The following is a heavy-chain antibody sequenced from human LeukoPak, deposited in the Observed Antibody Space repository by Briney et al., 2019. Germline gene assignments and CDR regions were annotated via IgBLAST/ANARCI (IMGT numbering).Heavy chain of an antibody. V-gene: IGHV3-7*01. D-gene: IGHD2-15*01. CDR2: IKQDGSDK. Sequence: GGSLRLSCAASGFTFSSYGMSWVRQAPGKGLEWVANIKQDGSDKYYADSVKGRFTISRDNAKNSLYLQMNSLRAEDTAVYYCARGLPCQHFEDIIGFDIWGQGTMGTVSS. CDR3: ARGLPCQHFEDIIGFDI. CDR1: GFTFSSYG. J-gene: IGHJ3*02.